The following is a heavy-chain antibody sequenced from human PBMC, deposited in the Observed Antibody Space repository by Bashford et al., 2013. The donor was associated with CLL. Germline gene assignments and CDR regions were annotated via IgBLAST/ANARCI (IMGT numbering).Heavy chain of an antibody. CDR3: ASDRNGMDV. V-gene: IGHV3-21*01. Sequence: GGSLRLSCTASVFTFTTYSMNWVRQAPGKGLEWVSSISSSSSIYYADSVRGRFTISRDNAKNSLYLQMNSLRAEDTAVYYCASDRNGMDVWGQGTTVTVSS. CDR2: ISSSSSI. CDR1: VFTFTTYS. J-gene: IGHJ6*02.